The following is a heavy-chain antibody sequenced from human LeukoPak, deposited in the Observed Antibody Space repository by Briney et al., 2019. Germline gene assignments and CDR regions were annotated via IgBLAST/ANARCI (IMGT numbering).Heavy chain of an antibody. CDR2: ISSSSGYI. D-gene: IGHD1-26*01. J-gene: IGHJ3*02. CDR1: GFTFSSYT. CDR3: ARDQWELRQSTFDI. V-gene: IGHV3-21*04. Sequence: GGSLRLSCAASGFTFSSYTMNWVRQAPGKGLEWVSSISSSSGYIYYADSVKGRFTISRDNVKNSLYLEMNSLRVEDTAVYYCARDQWELRQSTFDIWGQGTMVTVSS.